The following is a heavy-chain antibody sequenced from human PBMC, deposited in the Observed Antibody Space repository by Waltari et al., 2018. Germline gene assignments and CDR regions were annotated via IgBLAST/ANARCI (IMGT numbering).Heavy chain of an antibody. D-gene: IGHD1-26*01. CDR3: ARVGIGGGWRIRGVDY. J-gene: IGHJ4*02. Sequence: QVQLVQSGAEVKKPGSSVKVSCKASGGTFSSYAISWVRQAPGQGLEWMGGSIPIFGTANYAQKFQGRVTITTAESTSPAYMELGRLRSDDTAVYYCARVGIGGGWRIRGVDYWGQGTLVTVSS. CDR1: GGTFSSYA. CDR2: SIPIFGTA. V-gene: IGHV1-69*05.